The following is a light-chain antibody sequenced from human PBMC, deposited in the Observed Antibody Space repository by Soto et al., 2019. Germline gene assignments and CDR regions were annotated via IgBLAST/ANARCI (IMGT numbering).Light chain of an antibody. CDR1: QSVSSSY. CDR3: QQYGSSLLT. J-gene: IGKJ4*01. Sequence: EIVLTQSPGIVSLSPGERATLSCRASQSVSSSYLAWYQQKPGQAPRLLIYGASSRATGIPDRFSGSGSGTDFTLSSSRLEPEDVAVYYCQQYGSSLLTFGGGTKVEIK. CDR2: GAS. V-gene: IGKV3-20*01.